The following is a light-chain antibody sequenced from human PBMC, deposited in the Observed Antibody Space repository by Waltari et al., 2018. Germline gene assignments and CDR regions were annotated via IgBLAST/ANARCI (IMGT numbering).Light chain of an antibody. CDR2: GQN. CDR1: SLRSYY. CDR3: NSRDSSGNYV. J-gene: IGLJ1*01. Sequence: SSELTQDPAVSVALGQTVRITCQGDSLRSYYASWYQQRPGQAPVLVIHGQNNRPSGIPDRFSGSSSGSTASLTITGAQAEDEADYYCNSRDSSGNYVFGTGTKVTVL. V-gene: IGLV3-19*01.